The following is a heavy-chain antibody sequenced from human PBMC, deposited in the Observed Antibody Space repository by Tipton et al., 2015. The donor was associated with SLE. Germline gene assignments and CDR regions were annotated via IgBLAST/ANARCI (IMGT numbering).Heavy chain of an antibody. CDR1: GGSISSSSYY. V-gene: IGHV4-61*05. CDR3: ARGVYGSGSYYPDY. D-gene: IGHD3-10*01. J-gene: IGHJ4*02. CDR2: IYYSGST. Sequence: LRLSCTVSGGSISSSSYYWSWIRQPPGKGLEWIGYIYYSGSTNYNPSLKSRVTISVDTSKNQFSLKLSSVTAADTAVYYCARGVYGSGSYYPDYWGQGTLVTVSS.